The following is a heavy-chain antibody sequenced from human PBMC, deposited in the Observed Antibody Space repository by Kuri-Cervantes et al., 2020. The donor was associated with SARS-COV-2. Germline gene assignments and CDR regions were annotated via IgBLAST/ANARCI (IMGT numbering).Heavy chain of an antibody. D-gene: IGHD3-3*01. Sequence: GESLKISCAASGFTFSSYDMHWVRQATGKGLEWVSAIGTAGDPYYPGSVKGRFTISRDNAKNSLYLQMNSLRAEDTAVYYCARGGANYDFWSGPRDEDYWGQGTLVTVSS. CDR3: ARGGANYDFWSGPRDEDY. CDR1: GFTFSSYD. J-gene: IGHJ4*02. V-gene: IGHV3-13*05. CDR2: IGTAGDP.